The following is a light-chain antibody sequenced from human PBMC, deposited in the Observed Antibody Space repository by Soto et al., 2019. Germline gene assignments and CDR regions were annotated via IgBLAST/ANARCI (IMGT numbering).Light chain of an antibody. CDR1: NIGSKS. CDR3: QVWDSSWV. Sequence: SSELTQPPSVSVAPGQTARITCGGNNIGSKSVQWYQQKPGQAPVLVVYDDSDRPSGIPERFSGSNSGNTATLTISRVEAGDEADYYCQVWDSSWVFGGGTKLTVL. V-gene: IGLV3-21*02. J-gene: IGLJ3*02. CDR2: DDS.